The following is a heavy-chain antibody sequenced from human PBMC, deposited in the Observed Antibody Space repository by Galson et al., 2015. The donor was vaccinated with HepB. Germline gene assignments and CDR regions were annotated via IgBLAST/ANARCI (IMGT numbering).Heavy chain of an antibody. V-gene: IGHV3-23*01. CDR1: GFTFSSYA. J-gene: IGHJ4*02. CDR3: AKEGKDGYNYEINGNYFDY. CDR2: ISGSGGST. Sequence: SLRLSCAASGFTFSSYAMSWVRQAPGKGLEWVSAISGSGGSTYYADSVKGRFTISRDNSKNTLYLQMNSLRAEDTAVYYCAKEGKDGYNYEINGNYFDYWGQGTLVTVSS. D-gene: IGHD5-24*01.